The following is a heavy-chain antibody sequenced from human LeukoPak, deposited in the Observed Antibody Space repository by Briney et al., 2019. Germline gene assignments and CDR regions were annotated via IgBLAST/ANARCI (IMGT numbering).Heavy chain of an antibody. CDR1: GDSVSSNSVT. CDR2: TYYRSTWYN. J-gene: IGHJ4*02. V-gene: IGHV6-1*01. CDR3: ARRGYSYGLPASFDY. D-gene: IGHD5-18*01. Sequence: SQTLSLTCAISGDSVSSNSVTWNWIRQSPPRGLEWLGRTYYRSTWYNDYAVSVRGRITVNPDTSKNQFSLKLSSVTAADTAVYYCARRGYSYGLPASFDYWGQGTLVTVSS.